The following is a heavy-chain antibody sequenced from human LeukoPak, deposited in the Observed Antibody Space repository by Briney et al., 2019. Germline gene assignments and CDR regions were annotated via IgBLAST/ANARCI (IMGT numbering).Heavy chain of an antibody. CDR2: ISNSGGST. D-gene: IGHD3-10*01. CDR3: AKGLWFGEWYFDY. V-gene: IGHV3-23*01. J-gene: IGHJ4*02. CDR1: GFTFSNYA. Sequence: QAGGSLRLSCAASGFTFSNYAMSWVRQAPGKGLEWVSTISNSGGSTYYADSVKGRFTISRDNSKNTLYLQMNSLRAEDTAVYYCAKGLWFGEWYFDYWGQGTLVTVSS.